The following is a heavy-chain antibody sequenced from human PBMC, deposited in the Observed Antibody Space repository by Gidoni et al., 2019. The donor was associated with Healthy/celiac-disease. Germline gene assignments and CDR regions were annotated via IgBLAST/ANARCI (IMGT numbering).Heavy chain of an antibody. Sequence: EVQLVESGGGLVKPGRSLRLSCTASGFTFGDYAMSWFRRAPGKGLEWVGFIRSKAYGGTTEYAASVKGRFTISRDDSKSIAYLQMNSLKTEDTAVYYCTRGGNYGSGPIRLSYYYYGMDVWGQGTTVTVSS. J-gene: IGHJ6*02. CDR3: TRGGNYGSGPIRLSYYYYGMDV. D-gene: IGHD3-10*01. V-gene: IGHV3-49*05. CDR2: IRSKAYGGTT. CDR1: GFTFGDYA.